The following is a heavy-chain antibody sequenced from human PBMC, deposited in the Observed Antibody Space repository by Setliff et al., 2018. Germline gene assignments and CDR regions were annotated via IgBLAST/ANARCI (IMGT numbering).Heavy chain of an antibody. V-gene: IGHV4-34*01. CDR1: GGSISSYY. CDR2: INHSGST. D-gene: IGHD3-22*01. CDR3: ARYRPSGSSRLNYFDL. J-gene: IGHJ2*01. Sequence: SETLSLTCTVSGGSISSYYWSWLRQPPGKGLEWIGEINHSGSTNYNPSLKSRVTISVDTSKNQFSLRLSSMTAADTAVYYCARYRPSGSSRLNYFDLWGRGTLVTVSS.